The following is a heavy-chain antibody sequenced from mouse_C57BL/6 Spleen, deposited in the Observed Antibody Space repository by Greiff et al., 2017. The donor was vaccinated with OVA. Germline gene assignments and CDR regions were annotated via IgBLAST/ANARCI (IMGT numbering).Heavy chain of an antibody. V-gene: IGHV2-2*01. J-gene: IGHJ4*01. Sequence: QVQLQQSGPGLVQPSQSLSITCTVSGFSLTSYGVHWVRQSPGQGLEWLGVIWSGGSTAYNAAFISSLSISKDNSKSQVFFKMNSLQADDADIYSCASRLGGYAMDYWGQGTSVTVSS. CDR1: GFSLTSYG. CDR2: IWSGGST. D-gene: IGHD1-2*01. CDR3: ASRLGGYAMDY.